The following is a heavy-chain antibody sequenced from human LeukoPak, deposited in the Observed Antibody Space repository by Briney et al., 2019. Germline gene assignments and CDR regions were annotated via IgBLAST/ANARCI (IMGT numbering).Heavy chain of an antibody. Sequence: ASVKVSCKASGYTFTSYGLSWVRQAPGQGLEWMGRINPNSGGTNYAQKFQGRVTMTRDTSISTAYMELSRLRSDDTAVYYCARGWDSSYYDSSGYYYAGYWFDPWGQGTLVTVSS. CDR2: INPNSGGT. D-gene: IGHD3-22*01. CDR1: GYTFTSYG. V-gene: IGHV1-2*06. CDR3: ARGWDSSYYDSSGYYYAGYWFDP. J-gene: IGHJ5*02.